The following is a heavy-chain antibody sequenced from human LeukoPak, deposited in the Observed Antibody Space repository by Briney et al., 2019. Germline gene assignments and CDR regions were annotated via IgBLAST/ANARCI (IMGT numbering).Heavy chain of an antibody. Sequence: GGSLRLSCAASGFTFSSYAMHWVRQAPGKGLEWEAVISYDGSNKYYADSVKGRFTISRDNSKNTLYLQMNSLRAEDTAVYYCAREGYYYGSGNNWFDPWGQGTLVTVSS. CDR3: AREGYYYGSGNNWFDP. V-gene: IGHV3-30*04. D-gene: IGHD3-10*01. CDR1: GFTFSSYA. CDR2: ISYDGSNK. J-gene: IGHJ5*02.